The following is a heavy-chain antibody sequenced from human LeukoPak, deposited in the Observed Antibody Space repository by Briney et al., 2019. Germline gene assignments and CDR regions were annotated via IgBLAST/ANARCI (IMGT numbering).Heavy chain of an antibody. CDR2: IWNDGSNK. Sequence: GGSLRLSCVASGFSFSTYGMHWVRQAPGEGLEWVAVIWNDGSNKYYADSVKGRFTISRDNSKNTLYLQMNSLRAEDTAVYYCARDQGSSGWYGLDYWGQGTPVTVSP. CDR1: GFSFSTYG. D-gene: IGHD6-19*01. J-gene: IGHJ4*02. CDR3: ARDQGSSGWYGLDY. V-gene: IGHV3-33*01.